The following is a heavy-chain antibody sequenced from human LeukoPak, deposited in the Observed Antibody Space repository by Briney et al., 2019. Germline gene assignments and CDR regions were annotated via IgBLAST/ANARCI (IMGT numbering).Heavy chain of an antibody. Sequence: GESLKISCKDSGYSFTSYWIGWVRQMPGKGLEWMGIIYPGDSDTRYSPSFQGQVTISADKSISTAYLQWSSPKASDAAMYYCARKGPGAYYDILTGLTDAFDIWGQGTMVTVSS. CDR2: IYPGDSDT. J-gene: IGHJ3*02. D-gene: IGHD3-9*01. CDR1: GYSFTSYW. V-gene: IGHV5-51*01. CDR3: ARKGPGAYYDILTGLTDAFDI.